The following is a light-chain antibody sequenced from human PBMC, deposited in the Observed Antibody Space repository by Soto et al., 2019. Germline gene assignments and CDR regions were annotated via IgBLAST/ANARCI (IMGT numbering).Light chain of an antibody. CDR3: QQYNDLPQT. J-gene: IGKJ1*01. CDR1: QSVSSN. Sequence: EIVMTQSPGTLSLSPGERATLSCRASQSVSSNLAWYQQIPGQAPRLLIYGASTRATGIPARFSGSGSGTKFTLAISSLQSEDFAVYYCQQYNDLPQTFGLGTKVDIK. CDR2: GAS. V-gene: IGKV3-15*01.